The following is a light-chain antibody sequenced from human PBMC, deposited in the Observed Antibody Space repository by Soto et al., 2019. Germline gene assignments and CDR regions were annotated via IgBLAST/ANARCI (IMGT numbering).Light chain of an antibody. CDR2: DVD. CDR1: SSDVGGYDY. CDR3: CSYAGSYPFV. V-gene: IGLV2-11*01. Sequence: QSVLTQPASVSGSPAQSITISCTGTSSDVGGYDYVSWYQQHPGKAPKLMIYDVDKRPSGGPGRFSGSKSGNTASLTISGLQAEDEADYYCCSYAGSYPFVFGTGTKLTVL. J-gene: IGLJ1*01.